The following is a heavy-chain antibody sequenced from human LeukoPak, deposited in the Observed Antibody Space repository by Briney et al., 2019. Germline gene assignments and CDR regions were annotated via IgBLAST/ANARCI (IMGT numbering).Heavy chain of an antibody. CDR1: GFTFSSYS. D-gene: IGHD1-26*01. CDR2: ISSSSSYI. V-gene: IGHV3-21*01. Sequence: GGSLRLSCAASGFTFSSYSMSWVRQAPGKGLEWVSSISSSSSYIYYADSVKGRFTTSRDNAKNSLYLQMNSLRAEDTAVYYCARDDGGSYYPPYYYYGMDVWGQGTTVTVSS. J-gene: IGHJ6*02. CDR3: ARDDGGSYYPPYYYYGMDV.